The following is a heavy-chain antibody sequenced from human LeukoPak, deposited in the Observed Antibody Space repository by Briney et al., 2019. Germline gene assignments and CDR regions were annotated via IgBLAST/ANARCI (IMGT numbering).Heavy chain of an antibody. D-gene: IGHD3-22*01. CDR1: GFTFSSYR. CDR2: IKSDGTT. Sequence: GGTLRLSCAASGFTFSSYRMHWVRHAPGKGLGWVSRIKSDGTTNYAASVKGRFTISSDNAKNTVSLQMNSLRAEDTGVYYCARAPSEIGGYYPEYFRHWGQGTLVTVSS. J-gene: IGHJ1*01. V-gene: IGHV3-74*01. CDR3: ARAPSEIGGYYPEYFRH.